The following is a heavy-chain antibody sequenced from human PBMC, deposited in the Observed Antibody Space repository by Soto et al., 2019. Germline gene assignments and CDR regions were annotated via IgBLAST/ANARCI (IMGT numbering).Heavy chain of an antibody. CDR1: GGSISSSSYY. Sequence: PSETLSLTCTVSGGSISSSSYYGGWIRQPPGKGLEWIGSIYYSGSTYYNPSLKSRVTISVDTSKNQFSLKLSSVTAADTAVYYCARLSPINYEGAGSPMRPGYMDVWGKVTTVTVSS. J-gene: IGHJ6*03. CDR3: ARLSPINYEGAGSPMRPGYMDV. D-gene: IGHD3-10*01. V-gene: IGHV4-39*01. CDR2: IYYSGST.